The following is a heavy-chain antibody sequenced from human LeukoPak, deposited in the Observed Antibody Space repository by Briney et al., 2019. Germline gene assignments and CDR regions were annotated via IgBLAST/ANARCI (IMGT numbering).Heavy chain of an antibody. CDR2: IYPGDSDT. J-gene: IGHJ4*02. CDR3: ARLEEKLVGDY. CDR1: GYSFTSNW. Sequence: GESLKISCKGSGYSFTSNWIGWVGQMPGKGLEWMGIIYPGDSDTRYSPSFQGQVTISADKSISTAYLQWSSLKASDTAMYCCARLEEKLVGDYWGQGTLVTVSS. V-gene: IGHV5-51*01. D-gene: IGHD6-6*01.